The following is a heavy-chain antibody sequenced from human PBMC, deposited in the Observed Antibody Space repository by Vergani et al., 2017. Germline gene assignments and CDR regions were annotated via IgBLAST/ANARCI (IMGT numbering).Heavy chain of an antibody. D-gene: IGHD3-22*01. CDR2: IYYSGST. J-gene: IGHJ4*02. Sequence: QVQLQESGPGLVKPSETLSLTCTVSGGSVRSGSYYWSWIRQHPGKGLEWIGYIYYSGSTYYNPSRKSLVTISVDTSKNQFSLKLISVTAADTAVYYCARGLRTYYDSIGYFDYWGQGTLVTVSS. CDR3: ARGLRTYYDSIGYFDY. V-gene: IGHV4-31*01. CDR1: GGSVRSGSYY.